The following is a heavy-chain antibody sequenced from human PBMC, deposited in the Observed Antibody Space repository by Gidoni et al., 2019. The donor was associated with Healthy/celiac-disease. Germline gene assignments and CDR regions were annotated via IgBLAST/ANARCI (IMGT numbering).Heavy chain of an antibody. D-gene: IGHD3-10*01. CDR3: AKNYLWFGELLHFDY. CDR2: ISGSGGST. CDR1: GFPFRSYA. J-gene: IGHJ4*02. Sequence: EVQLLESGGGLVQPGGSLRPSCAASGFPFRSYAMSWVRQAPGKGLEWVSAISGSGGSTYYADSVKGRFTISRDNSKNTLYLQMNSLRAEDTAVYYCAKNYLWFGELLHFDYWGQGTLVTVSS. V-gene: IGHV3-23*01.